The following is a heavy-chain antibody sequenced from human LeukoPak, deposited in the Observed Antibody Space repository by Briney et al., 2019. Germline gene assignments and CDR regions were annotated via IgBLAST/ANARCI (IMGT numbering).Heavy chain of an antibody. CDR1: GYTFANYG. Sequence: ASVKVSCKASGYTFANYGLSWVRQAPGQGLEWMGWISADNGNINYAQKVQGRVTMTTDTSTSTAYMELRNLRSDDTAVYYCARDFQVRLRPPYYYYYMDVWGKGTTVTVSS. CDR2: ISADNGNI. CDR3: ARDFQVRLRPPYYYYYMDV. D-gene: IGHD5-12*01. J-gene: IGHJ6*03. V-gene: IGHV1-18*01.